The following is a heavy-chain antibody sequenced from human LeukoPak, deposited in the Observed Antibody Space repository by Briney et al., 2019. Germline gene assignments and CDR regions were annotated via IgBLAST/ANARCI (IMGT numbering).Heavy chain of an antibody. CDR2: ISYSENT. CDR3: ARQFGDGSDRKGWFDP. CDR1: GGSITTSIDH. V-gene: IGHV4-39*01. D-gene: IGHD2-21*01. Sequence: SETLSLTCTVSGGSITTSIDHWGWIRQPPGKGLEWIGSISYSENTYYNPSLQSRVTVSVDTSKGQFSLKLSSVTAADTAVYYCARQFGDGSDRKGWFDPWGQGAQVTVSS. J-gene: IGHJ5*02.